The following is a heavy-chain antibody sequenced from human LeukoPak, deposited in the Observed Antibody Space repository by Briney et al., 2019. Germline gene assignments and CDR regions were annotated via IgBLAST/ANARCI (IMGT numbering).Heavy chain of an antibody. V-gene: IGHV3-21*01. CDR1: GFTFSSYS. Sequence: GGSLRLSCAASGFTFSSYSMNWVRQAPGKGLEWVSSISSSSSYIYYADSVKGRFTISRDNAKNSLYLQMNSLRAEDTAVYYCARGLLPASSSWYALNYYYMDVWGKGTTVTVSS. J-gene: IGHJ6*03. CDR3: ARGLLPASSSWYALNYYYMDV. CDR2: ISSSSSYI. D-gene: IGHD6-13*01.